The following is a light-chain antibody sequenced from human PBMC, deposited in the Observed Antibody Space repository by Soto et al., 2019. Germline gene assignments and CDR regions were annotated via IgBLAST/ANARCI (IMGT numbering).Light chain of an antibody. CDR2: GNN. Sequence: QSVLTQPTSASGTPGQRVTISCSGSSSNIGSKNVNWYQQLPGTAPKLLIYGNNQRPSGVPDRFSGSKSGTSASLAISGLQSEDEADYYCAAWDDSLNGHVVFGGGTKVTVL. CDR1: SSNIGSKN. V-gene: IGLV1-44*01. CDR3: AAWDDSLNGHVV. J-gene: IGLJ2*01.